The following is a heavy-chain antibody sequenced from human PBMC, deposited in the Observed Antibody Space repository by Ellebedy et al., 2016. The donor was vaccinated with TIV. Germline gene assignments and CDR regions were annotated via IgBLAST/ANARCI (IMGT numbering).Heavy chain of an antibody. J-gene: IGHJ4*02. Sequence: SETLSLTCSVAGGSIDTYTWWTWVRQPPGKGLEWIGEVYDGGVTNYNSSLKSRVTMSLDKSNNQFSLKLTSVTAADTAIYYCATLSGNYFRFFDRWGQGTLVTVSS. D-gene: IGHD1-26*01. CDR3: ATLSGNYFRFFDR. CDR1: GGSIDTYTW. V-gene: IGHV4-4*02. CDR2: VYDGGVT.